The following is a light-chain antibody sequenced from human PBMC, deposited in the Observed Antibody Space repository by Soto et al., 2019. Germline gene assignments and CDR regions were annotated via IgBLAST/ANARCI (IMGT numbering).Light chain of an antibody. V-gene: IGKV3-20*01. CDR3: QQYYSTPFA. CDR2: GAS. CDR1: QSVRSGS. Sequence: EVVLTQSPGTLSLSPGEGATLSCRASQSVRSGSLAWYQQKPGQAPRLLIFGASSRATDTPDRFSGSGSGTDFTLTISSLQAEDVAVYYCQQYYSTPFAFGGGTKVEIK. J-gene: IGKJ4*01.